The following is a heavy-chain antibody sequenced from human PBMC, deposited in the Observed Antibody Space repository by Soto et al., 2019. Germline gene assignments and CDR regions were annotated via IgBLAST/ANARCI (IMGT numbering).Heavy chain of an antibody. CDR1: GFTFSSYG. J-gene: IGHJ5*02. V-gene: IGHV3-30*18. D-gene: IGHD3-9*01. CDR3: AKVDGGYDILTGYYPFDP. CDR2: ISYDGSNK. Sequence: GGSLRLSCAASGFTFSSYGMHWVRQAPGKGLEWVAVISYDGSNKYYADSVKGRFTISGNNSKNTLELQMNRLGAEDTAVYYYAKVDGGYDILTGYYPFDPWGQGTLVTVSS.